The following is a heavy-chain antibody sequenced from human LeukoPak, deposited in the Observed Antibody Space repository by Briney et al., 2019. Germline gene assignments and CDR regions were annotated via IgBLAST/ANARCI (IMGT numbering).Heavy chain of an antibody. D-gene: IGHD2-21*02. Sequence: GGSLRLSCAASGFTLDDYAMHWVRQAPGKGLEWVSGISWNSGSIGYADSVKGRFTISRDNAKNSLYLQMNSLRAEDTALYYCASTLVTAPVRLNYWGQGTLVTVSS. CDR3: ASTLVTAPVRLNY. J-gene: IGHJ4*02. CDR2: ISWNSGSI. CDR1: GFTLDDYA. V-gene: IGHV3-9*01.